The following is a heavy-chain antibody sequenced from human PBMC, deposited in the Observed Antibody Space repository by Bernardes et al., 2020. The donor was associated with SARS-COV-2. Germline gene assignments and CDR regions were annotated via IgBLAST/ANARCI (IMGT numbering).Heavy chain of an antibody. J-gene: IGHJ4*02. Sequence: SVKVSCKASGFTFTSSAVQWVRQARGQRLEWIGWIVVGSGNTNYAQKFQGRVTMTRNTSISTAYMELSSLRSEDTAVYYCARGRRGIVGATVYYFDYWGQGTLVTVSS. CDR2: IVVGSGNT. CDR1: GFTFTSSA. CDR3: ARGRRGIVGATVYYFDY. V-gene: IGHV1-58*01. D-gene: IGHD1-26*01.